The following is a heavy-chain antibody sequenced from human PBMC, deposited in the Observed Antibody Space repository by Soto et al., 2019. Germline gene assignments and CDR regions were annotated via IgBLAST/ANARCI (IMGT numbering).Heavy chain of an antibody. D-gene: IGHD2-15*01. Sequence: SETLSLTCTVSGGSISSGDYYWSWIRQPPGKGLEWIGYIYYSGSTYYNPSLKSRVTISVDTSKNQFSLKLSSVTATDTAVYYCARYCSGGSCYNYYGMDVWGQWTTVTVSS. V-gene: IGHV4-30-4*01. CDR3: ARYCSGGSCYNYYGMDV. CDR1: GGSISSGDYY. J-gene: IGHJ6*02. CDR2: IYYSGST.